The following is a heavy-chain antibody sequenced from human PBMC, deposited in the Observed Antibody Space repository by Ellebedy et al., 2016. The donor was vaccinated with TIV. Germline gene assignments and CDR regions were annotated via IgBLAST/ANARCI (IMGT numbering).Heavy chain of an antibody. CDR3: ARDVPDCSSGRCYLDWFDP. J-gene: IGHJ5*02. Sequence: SETLSLXCTVSGGSISNSPDYWAWIRQPPGKALEWIGSIYRGGHTYYNPSLKSRVVLSVDTSKNQFSLNLTSATAADTARYFCARDVPDCSSGRCYLDWFDPWGQGTLVTVSS. V-gene: IGHV4-39*07. CDR2: IYRGGHT. D-gene: IGHD2-15*01. CDR1: GGSISNSPDY.